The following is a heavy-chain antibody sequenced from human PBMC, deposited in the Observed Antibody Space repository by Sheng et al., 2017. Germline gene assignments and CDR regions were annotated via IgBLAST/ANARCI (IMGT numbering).Heavy chain of an antibody. CDR3: ATVPPNPSHGTHFDS. J-gene: IGHJ4*02. V-gene: IGHV1-69*13. CDR2: IIPIFDTA. Sequence: QVQLVQSGAEVKKPGSSVKVSCKASGGTFSNYAISWVRQAPGQGLEWMGGIIPIFDTATYAQKFQDRVTIIADESTSTAYMELSSLRSEDTAVYYCATVPPNPSHGTHFDSWGQGTLVTVSS. CDR1: GGTFSNYA.